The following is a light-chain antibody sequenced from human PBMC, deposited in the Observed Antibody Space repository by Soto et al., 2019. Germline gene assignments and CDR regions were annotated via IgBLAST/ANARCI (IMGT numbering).Light chain of an antibody. CDR2: DAS. CDR1: QSVXXX. CDR3: QQRSSWRVT. J-gene: IGKJ4*01. V-gene: IGKV3-11*01. Sequence: EIVLTQFPATLSLSPGERATLSCRASQSVXXXXAWYQQKPGQAPRLVVYDASKRATGIPARFSGSGSGTDFTLTISSLEPEDFAVYYCQQRSSWRVTFGGGTKVEIK.